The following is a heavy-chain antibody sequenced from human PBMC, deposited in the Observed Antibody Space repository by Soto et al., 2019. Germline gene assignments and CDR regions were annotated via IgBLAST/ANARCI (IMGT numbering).Heavy chain of an antibody. Sequence: GGSLRLSCAASGFTFSRYAMNWVRQAPGKGLEWVSTVNGSDGSTYYADSVKGRFTISRDNSKNTLYLQMNSLRAEDTAVYYCAKQSGYCSGASCFPLVYYLYYMDVWGKGTAVTVSS. CDR3: AKQSGYCSGASCFPLVYYLYYMDV. J-gene: IGHJ6*03. V-gene: IGHV3-23*01. CDR1: GFTFSRYA. CDR2: VNGSDGST. D-gene: IGHD2-15*01.